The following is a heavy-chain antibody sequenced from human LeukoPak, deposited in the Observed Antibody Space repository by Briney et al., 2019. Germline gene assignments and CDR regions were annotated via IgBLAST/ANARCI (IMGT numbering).Heavy chain of an antibody. V-gene: IGHV4-38-2*02. CDR2: IYHSGTT. J-gene: IGHJ4*02. CDR3: ARDDSSGYYVDY. D-gene: IGHD3-22*01. Sequence: SETLSLTCTVSGYSISSGYYWGWIRQPPGKGLEWIGSIYHSGTTYYNPSLKSRVTISADTSKNQFPLKLSSVTAADTAIYYCARDDSSGYYVDYWGQGTLVTVSS. CDR1: GYSISSGYY.